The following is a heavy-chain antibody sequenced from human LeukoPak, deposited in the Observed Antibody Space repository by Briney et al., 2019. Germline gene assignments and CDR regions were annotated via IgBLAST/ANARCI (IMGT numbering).Heavy chain of an antibody. V-gene: IGHV3-7*01. D-gene: IGHD1-14*01. CDR1: GFTFSSFW. CDR3: ARDAVTAY. J-gene: IGHJ4*02. Sequence: PGGSLRLSCAASGFTFSSFWMSWVRQAPGKGLEWVANIKEDGSEEYYVDSVKGRFTISRDNARNSLFLQMNSLRTEDTAVYYCARDAVTAYWGQGTLVTVSS. CDR2: IKEDGSEE.